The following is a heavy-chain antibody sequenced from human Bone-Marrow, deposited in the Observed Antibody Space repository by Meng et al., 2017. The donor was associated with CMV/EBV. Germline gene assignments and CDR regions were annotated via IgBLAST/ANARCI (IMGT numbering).Heavy chain of an antibody. J-gene: IGHJ5*02. V-gene: IGHV1-2*02. CDR3: ARRAHPPEYSSPSAGWFDP. CDR2: INSNSGGT. CDR1: GYTFTGYY. Sequence: SVKVSCKASGYTFTGYYMHWVRQAPGQGLEWMGWINSNSGGTNYAQKFQGRVTMTRDTSISTAYMELSRLRSDDTAVYYCARRAHPPEYSSPSAGWFDPWGQGTLVTVSS. D-gene: IGHD6-6*01.